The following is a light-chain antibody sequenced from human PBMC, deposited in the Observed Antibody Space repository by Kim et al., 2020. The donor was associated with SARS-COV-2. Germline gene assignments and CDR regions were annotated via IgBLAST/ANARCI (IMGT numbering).Light chain of an antibody. Sequence: QAVVTQEPSLTVSPGGTVTLTCCSSTGAGTSGHYPFWFQHKPGQAPRTLIFETSQKHSCTPVRYSDSLLGGKAALTLSGAQPEDEADYYCPISVDGVRVDFCGGAQLTVL. CDR3: PISVDGVRVD. V-gene: IGLV7-46*01. J-gene: IGLJ2*01. CDR2: ETS. CDR1: TGAGTSGHY.